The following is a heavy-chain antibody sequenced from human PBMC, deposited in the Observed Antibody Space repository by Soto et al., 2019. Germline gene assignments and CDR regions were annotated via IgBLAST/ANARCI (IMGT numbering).Heavy chain of an antibody. CDR1: GGPLSSYY. CDR2: IYYSGST. Sequence: SETLSLTCTVSGGPLSSYYWSWIRQPPGKGLEWIGYIYYSGSTSYNPSLKSRVTISVDTSKNQFSLKLSSVTAADTAVYYCARRYGGNFDYWGQGTLVTVSS. J-gene: IGHJ4*02. D-gene: IGHD1-26*01. CDR3: ARRYGGNFDY. V-gene: IGHV4-59*01.